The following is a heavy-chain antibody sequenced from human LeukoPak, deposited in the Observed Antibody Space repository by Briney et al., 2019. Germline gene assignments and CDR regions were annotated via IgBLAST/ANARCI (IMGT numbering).Heavy chain of an antibody. D-gene: IGHD6-13*01. CDR2: LYHNGIT. CDR1: GGSISSSGYS. Sequence: SQTLSLTCAVSGGSISSSGYSWSWIRQPPGKGLEWVGYLYHNGITYYNPSLNSRVTISEDRSNNHISLRLSSVTAADTAVYYCARNPHAYSSSWFDYWGQGTLVTVSS. CDR3: ARNPHAYSSSWFDY. V-gene: IGHV4-30-2*01. J-gene: IGHJ4*02.